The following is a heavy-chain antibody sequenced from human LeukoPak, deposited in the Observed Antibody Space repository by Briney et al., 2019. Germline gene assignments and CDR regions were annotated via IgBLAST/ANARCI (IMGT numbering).Heavy chain of an antibody. D-gene: IGHD3-10*01. Sequence: GGSLRLSCAASGFSFGNHGMHWVRQAPGKRLEWVAVIWDDGNNKRYANSVNGRSTISRDNSENTLYLQMNGLTAEDTAMYYCARDSYQDYYGRFDPWGQGTLVTVSS. CDR3: ARDSYQDYYGRFDP. CDR2: IWDDGNNK. V-gene: IGHV3-33*01. CDR1: GFSFGNHG. J-gene: IGHJ5*02.